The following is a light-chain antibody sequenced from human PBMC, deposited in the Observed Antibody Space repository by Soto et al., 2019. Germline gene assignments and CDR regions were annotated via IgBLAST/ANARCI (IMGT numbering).Light chain of an antibody. CDR2: DVS. CDR1: SSDVVGYNY. J-gene: IGLJ1*01. Sequence: QSVLTQPASVSGSPGQSITISCTGTSSDVVGYNYVSWYQHHPGKAPKLMIFDVSNRPSGVSNRFSGSKSGNTASLTISGLQPEDEADYYCGSYTTSNTRQIVFGTGTKVTVL. CDR3: GSYTTSNTRQIV. V-gene: IGLV2-14*03.